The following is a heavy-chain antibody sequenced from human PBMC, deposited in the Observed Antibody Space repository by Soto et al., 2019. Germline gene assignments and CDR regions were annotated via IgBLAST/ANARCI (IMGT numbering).Heavy chain of an antibody. Sequence: ASVKVSCKASGYTFTSYGISWVRRAPGQGLEWMGWISAYNGNTNYAQKLQGRVTMTTDTSTSTAYMELSSLRSEDTAVYYCARGSSPNCGGDCYLDYWGQGTLVTVSS. J-gene: IGHJ4*02. D-gene: IGHD2-21*02. CDR3: ARGSSPNCGGDCYLDY. CDR1: GYTFTSYG. V-gene: IGHV1-18*01. CDR2: ISAYNGNT.